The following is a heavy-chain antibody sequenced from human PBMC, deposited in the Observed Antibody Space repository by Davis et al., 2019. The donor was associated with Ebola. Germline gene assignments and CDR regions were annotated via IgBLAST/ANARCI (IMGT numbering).Heavy chain of an antibody. J-gene: IGHJ5*02. D-gene: IGHD3-9*01. CDR3: ARDRDDILTGYYNWFDP. V-gene: IGHV3-9*01. CDR1: GFTFDAYA. Sequence: PGGSLRLSCAASGFTFDAYAMHWVRQAPGKGLEWVSGISWNSGSIGYADSVKGRFTISRDNAKNSLYLQMNSLRAEDTALYYCARDRDDILTGYYNWFDPWGQGTLVTVSS. CDR2: ISWNSGSI.